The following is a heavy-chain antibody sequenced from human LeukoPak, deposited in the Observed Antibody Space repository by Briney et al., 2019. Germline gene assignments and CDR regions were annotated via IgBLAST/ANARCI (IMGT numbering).Heavy chain of an antibody. CDR1: GFTFSSYA. V-gene: IGHV3-30*04. Sequence: GGSLRLSCAASGFTFSSYAMHWVRQAPGKGLEWVAVMSYDGSNKYYADSVKGRFTISRDNSKNTLYLQMNSLRAEDTAVYYCAREWIDESGAFDIWGQGTMVTVSS. J-gene: IGHJ3*02. CDR2: MSYDGSNK. CDR3: AREWIDESGAFDI. D-gene: IGHD2-2*03.